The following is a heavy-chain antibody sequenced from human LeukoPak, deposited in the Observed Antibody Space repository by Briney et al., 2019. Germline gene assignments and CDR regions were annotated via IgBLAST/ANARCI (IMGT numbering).Heavy chain of an antibody. V-gene: IGHV3-9*01. CDR1: GFTFDDYA. CDR2: ISWNSGST. Sequence: GGSLRLSCAASGFTFDDYAMHWVRQAPGKGLEWVSGISWNSGSTGYADSVKGRFTISRDNAKNSLYLQMNSLRAEDTALYYCAKDMLYYYGSGTPRGYFDLWGRGTLVTVSS. D-gene: IGHD3-10*01. CDR3: AKDMLYYYGSGTPRGYFDL. J-gene: IGHJ2*01.